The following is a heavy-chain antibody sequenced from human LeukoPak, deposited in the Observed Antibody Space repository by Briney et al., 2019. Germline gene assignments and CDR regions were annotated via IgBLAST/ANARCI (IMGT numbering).Heavy chain of an antibody. V-gene: IGHV3-23*01. J-gene: IGHJ5*02. CDR1: GFTISSYG. CDR2: INGSGAST. D-gene: IGHD1-14*01. Sequence: GGSLRLSCAASGFTISSYGMSWVRQAPGKGLEWVSDINGSGASTYYADSVKGRVTISRDNSKKTLYLQMNSLRAEDTSVYYCAKKYNTGLDPWGQGTLVTVSS. CDR3: AKKYNTGLDP.